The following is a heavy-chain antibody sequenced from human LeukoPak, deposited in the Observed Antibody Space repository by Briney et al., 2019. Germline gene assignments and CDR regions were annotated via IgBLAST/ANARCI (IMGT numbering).Heavy chain of an antibody. Sequence: AGGSLRLSCAASGFTFSAYSMNWVRQAPGKGVEWVSSISPTTNYIRSADSVRGRFTISRDNAKDSLYLQMNSLRAEDTAVYYCASGGYSYGWVYWGQGTLVTVSS. J-gene: IGHJ4*02. V-gene: IGHV3-21*01. CDR2: ISPTTNYI. D-gene: IGHD5-18*01. CDR3: ASGGYSYGWVY. CDR1: GFTFSAYS.